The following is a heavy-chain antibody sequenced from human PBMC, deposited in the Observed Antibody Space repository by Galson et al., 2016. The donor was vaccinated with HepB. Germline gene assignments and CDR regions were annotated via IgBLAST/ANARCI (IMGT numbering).Heavy chain of an antibody. CDR1: GFSFISYI. CDR3: AKDLPGIPATVTPRDY. V-gene: IGHV3-23*01. J-gene: IGHJ4*02. Sequence: SLRLSSAAAGFSFISYIISWVRHAPGTGLECVSTIFGSGDRTYYSDSVKGRFTISRDNSKNTMYLQMSSLRVEDTAVDYYAKDLPGIPATVTPRDYWGEGTLVTVSS. CDR2: IFGSGDRT. D-gene: IGHD1-14*01.